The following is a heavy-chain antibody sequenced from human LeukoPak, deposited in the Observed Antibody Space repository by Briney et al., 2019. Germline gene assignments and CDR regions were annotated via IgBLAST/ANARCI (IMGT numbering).Heavy chain of an antibody. V-gene: IGHV3-21*01. J-gene: IGHJ4*02. CDR3: ARVTGGFYSHFDY. CDR2: ISSSRCFI. D-gene: IGHD3-22*01. Sequence: GGSLRLSCAASGFIFSNYSMNWVRQAPGRGLEWVSSISSSRCFIYNADSVQGRFTISRDNAKNSLYLQMNSLRAEDTAVYYCARVTGGFYSHFDYWGRGSLVTVSS. CDR1: GFIFSNYS.